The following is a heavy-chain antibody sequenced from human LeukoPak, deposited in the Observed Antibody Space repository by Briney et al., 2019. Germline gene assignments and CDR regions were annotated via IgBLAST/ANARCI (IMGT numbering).Heavy chain of an antibody. CDR3: ARLTEILSGY. D-gene: IGHD3-9*01. Sequence: SETLSLTCAVYGGSFSGYYWSWIRQPPGKGLEWIGEINHSGSTNYNPSLKSRVTISVDTSKNQFSLKLSSVTAADTAVYYCARLTEILSGYWGQGTLVTVSS. CDR2: INHSGST. J-gene: IGHJ4*02. CDR1: GGSFSGYY. V-gene: IGHV4-34*01.